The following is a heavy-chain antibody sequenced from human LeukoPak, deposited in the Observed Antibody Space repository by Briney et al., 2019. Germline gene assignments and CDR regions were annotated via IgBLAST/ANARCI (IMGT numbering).Heavy chain of an antibody. CDR3: GKTTVGYSSGQKPAWPVDY. V-gene: IGHV3-7*03. D-gene: IGHD5-18*01. J-gene: IGHJ4*02. CDR1: GFTFSSYW. CDR2: IKQDGSEK. Sequence: PGGSLRLSCAASGFTFSSYWMSWVHQAPGKGLEWVANIKQDGSEKYYVDSVKGRFTISRDNAKNSLYLQMNSLRAEDTAVYYCGKTTVGYSSGQKPAWPVDYWGQGALVTVSS.